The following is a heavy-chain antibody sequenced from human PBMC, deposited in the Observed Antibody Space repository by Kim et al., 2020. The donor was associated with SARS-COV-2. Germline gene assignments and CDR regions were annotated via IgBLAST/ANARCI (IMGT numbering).Heavy chain of an antibody. J-gene: IGHJ4*02. D-gene: IGHD6-19*01. V-gene: IGHV4-34*01. Sequence: SETLSLTCAVHGGSFIGFYWSLIRQPPGGRLEWIAEITHSGSTNSNPSLKSRVSISGDMSKKEFSLRLNSVTAADMAVYYCARRRLDSRWFDFWGQGGLV. CDR2: ITHSGST. CDR1: GGSFIGFY. CDR3: ARRRLDSRWFDF.